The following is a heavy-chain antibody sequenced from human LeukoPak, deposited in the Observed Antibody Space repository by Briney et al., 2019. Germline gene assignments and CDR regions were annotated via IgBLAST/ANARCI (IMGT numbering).Heavy chain of an antibody. J-gene: IGHJ3*02. V-gene: IGHV3-23*01. CDR1: GFTFSSYA. CDR3: AKSVMITFGGVIGAFDI. D-gene: IGHD3-16*02. CDR2: IRGSGGST. Sequence: GGSLRLSCAASGFTFSSYAMSWVRQAPGKGLEWVSAIRGSGGSTYYADSVKCRFTISRDNSKNTLYLQMNSLRAEDTAVYYCAKSVMITFGGVIGAFDIWGQGTMVTVSS.